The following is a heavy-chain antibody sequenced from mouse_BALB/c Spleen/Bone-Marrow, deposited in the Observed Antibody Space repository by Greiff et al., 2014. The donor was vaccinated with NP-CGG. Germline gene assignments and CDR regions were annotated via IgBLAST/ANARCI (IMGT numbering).Heavy chain of an antibody. Sequence: VQLQQSGAELVKPGASVKLSCTASGFNIKDTYMHWVKQRPEQGLEWIGRIDPANGNTKYDPKFQGKATITADTSSNTAYLQLSRLTSEDTAVYYGARYYYGNGYFDYWGQGTTLTVSS. D-gene: IGHD1-1*01. J-gene: IGHJ2*01. CDR1: GFNIKDTY. CDR2: IDPANGNT. CDR3: ARYYYGNGYFDY. V-gene: IGHV14-3*02.